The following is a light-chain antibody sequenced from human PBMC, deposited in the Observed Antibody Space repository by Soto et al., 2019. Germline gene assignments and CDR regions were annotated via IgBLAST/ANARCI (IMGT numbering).Light chain of an antibody. CDR2: AAS. Sequence: DIQMTQSPSTLSASWGDRVTITCRASQSISSYLNWYQQKPGKAPKLLIYAASSLQSGVQSRFSGSGSGTDFTLTISSLKPEDFATYYCQQSYSTITFGQGTRLEIK. CDR1: QSISSY. CDR3: QQSYSTIT. V-gene: IGKV1-39*01. J-gene: IGKJ5*01.